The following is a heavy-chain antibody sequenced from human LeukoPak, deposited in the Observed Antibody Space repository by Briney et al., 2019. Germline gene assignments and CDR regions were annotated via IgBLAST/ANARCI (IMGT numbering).Heavy chain of an antibody. J-gene: IGHJ5*02. CDR1: GFTFNTYE. Sequence: GGSLRLSCAASGFTFNTYEMNWVRQAPGKGLEWVSYITSGGRTIYYADYVKGRFTISRDNAKNSLYLQMNSLRAEDTAVYYCARGGWKYVFNSWGQGTLVTVSS. CDR2: ITSGGRTI. D-gene: IGHD6-19*01. CDR3: ARGGWKYVFNS. V-gene: IGHV3-48*03.